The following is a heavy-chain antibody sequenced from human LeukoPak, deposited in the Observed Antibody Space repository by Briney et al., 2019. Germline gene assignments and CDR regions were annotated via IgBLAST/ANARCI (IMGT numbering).Heavy chain of an antibody. CDR1: GFTFSSYA. V-gene: IGHV3-30-3*01. D-gene: IGHD4-17*01. J-gene: IGHJ4*02. Sequence: GGSLRLSCAASGFTFSSYAMHWVRQAPGKGLEWVAVISYDGSNKYYADSVKGRFTISRDNSKNTLYLQMNSLRAEDTAVYYCARDPGKGDYVDYFDYWGQGTLVTVSS. CDR2: ISYDGSNK. CDR3: ARDPGKGDYVDYFDY.